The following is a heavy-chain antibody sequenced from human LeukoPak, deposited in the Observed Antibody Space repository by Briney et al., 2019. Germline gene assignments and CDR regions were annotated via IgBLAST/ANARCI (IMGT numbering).Heavy chain of an antibody. Sequence: ASVKVSCKASGYTFTSYDINWGRQATGQGLEWMGWMNPSSGNTGYAQKFQGRVTMTRNTSISTAYMELSSLRSEDTAVYYCARDEMAGDYVRGFDYWGQGTLVTVSS. V-gene: IGHV1-8*01. CDR1: GYTFTSYD. CDR3: ARDEMAGDYVRGFDY. D-gene: IGHD4-17*01. J-gene: IGHJ4*02. CDR2: MNPSSGNT.